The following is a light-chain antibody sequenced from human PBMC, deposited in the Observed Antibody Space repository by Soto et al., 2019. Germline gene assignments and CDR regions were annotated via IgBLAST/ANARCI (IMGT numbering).Light chain of an antibody. CDR3: QKHDGVPL. Sequence: DIQLTQSPSSLSASVGDRVTITCQASQDISNHLNWYQQKPGKAPNLLIYDASDLETGVASRFSGGGSGIFFSFTINSLQPEDIATYYCQKHDGVPLFGPGTKVEIK. CDR1: QDISNH. CDR2: DAS. J-gene: IGKJ3*01. V-gene: IGKV1-33*01.